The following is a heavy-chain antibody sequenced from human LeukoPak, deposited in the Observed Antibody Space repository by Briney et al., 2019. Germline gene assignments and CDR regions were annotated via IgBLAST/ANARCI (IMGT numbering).Heavy chain of an antibody. Sequence: PGGSLRLSCAASGFTFSSYWMSWVRQAPGQGLDWVSSISSRSGYIYYAESVKGRFTISRDNAKNSLYLQMNSLRAEDTAVYYCVRERGSIGTDLHFWGQGTLVTVSS. CDR2: ISSRSGYI. J-gene: IGHJ4*02. CDR1: GFTFSSYW. D-gene: IGHD1-1*01. V-gene: IGHV3-21*01. CDR3: VRERGSIGTDLHF.